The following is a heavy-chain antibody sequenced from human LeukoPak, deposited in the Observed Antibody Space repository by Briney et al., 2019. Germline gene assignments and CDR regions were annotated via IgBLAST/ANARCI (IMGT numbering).Heavy chain of an antibody. V-gene: IGHV1-18*01. Sequence: ASVKVSCKASGYTFTNYGISWVRQAPGQGLEWMGWISAYNGNTNYAQKLQGRVTMTTDTSTSTAYMELRSLRSDDTAVYYCVKVAVQTQVVPAAIFFDYWGQGTLVTVSS. D-gene: IGHD2-2*01. J-gene: IGHJ4*02. CDR2: ISAYNGNT. CDR3: VKVAVQTQVVPAAIFFDY. CDR1: GYTFTNYG.